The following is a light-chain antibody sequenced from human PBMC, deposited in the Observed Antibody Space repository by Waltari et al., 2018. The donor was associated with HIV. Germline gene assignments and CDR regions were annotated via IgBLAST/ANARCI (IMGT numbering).Light chain of an antibody. CDR1: SSNLGNNY. V-gene: IGLV1-51*01. J-gene: IGLJ2*01. CDR3: GTWDSSLSAVV. Sequence: QSVLTQPPSVSAAPGQKVTISCSGGSSNLGNNYVSWYQQLPGTAPKLLIYDNNKRPSGIPDRFSGSKSGTSATLGITGLQTGDEADYYCGTWDSSLSAVVFGGGTKLTVI. CDR2: DNN.